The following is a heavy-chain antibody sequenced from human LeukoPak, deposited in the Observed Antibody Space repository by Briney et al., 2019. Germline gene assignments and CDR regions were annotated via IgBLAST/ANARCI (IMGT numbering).Heavy chain of an antibody. V-gene: IGHV4-59*12. Sequence: GSLRLSCATSGFSFSSYAMSWVRQPPGKGLEWIGYIYYSGSTNYSPSLKSRVTISVDTSKNQFSLKLSSVTAADTAVYYCARVESSSSYYYYYYMDVWGKGTTVTVSS. J-gene: IGHJ6*03. D-gene: IGHD6-6*01. CDR3: ARVESSSSYYYYYYMDV. CDR1: GFSFSSYA. CDR2: IYYSGST.